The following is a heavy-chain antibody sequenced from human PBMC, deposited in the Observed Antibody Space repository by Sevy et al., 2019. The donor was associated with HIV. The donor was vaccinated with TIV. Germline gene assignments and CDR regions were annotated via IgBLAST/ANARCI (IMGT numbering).Heavy chain of an antibody. J-gene: IGHJ6*02. V-gene: IGHV3-43*01. CDR2: ISWDGGST. CDR3: AKDMVPSLLLWFGERLGMDV. CDR1: GFTFDDYT. Sequence: VGSLRLSCAASGFTFDDYTMHWVRQAPGKGLEWVSLISWDGGSTYYADSVKGRFTISRDNSKNSLYLQMNSLRTEDTALYYCAKDMVPSLLLWFGERLGMDVWGQGTTVTVSS. D-gene: IGHD3-10*01.